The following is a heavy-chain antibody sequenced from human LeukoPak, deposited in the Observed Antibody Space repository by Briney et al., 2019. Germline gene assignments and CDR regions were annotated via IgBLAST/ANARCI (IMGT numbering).Heavy chain of an antibody. J-gene: IGHJ4*02. Sequence: GGSLRLSCAASGSTFSSYAMSWVRQAPGKGLEWVSAISGSGGSTYYADSVKGRFTISRDNSKNTLYLQMNSLRAEDTAVYYCAKAGTQYCSGGSCSFDYWGQGTLVTVSS. CDR3: AKAGTQYCSGGSCSFDY. CDR2: ISGSGGST. CDR1: GSTFSSYA. D-gene: IGHD2-15*01. V-gene: IGHV3-23*01.